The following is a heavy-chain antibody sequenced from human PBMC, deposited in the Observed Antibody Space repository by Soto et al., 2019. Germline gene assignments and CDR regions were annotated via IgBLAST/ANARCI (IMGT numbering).Heavy chain of an antibody. Sequence: GGSLRLSSAASGFTFSSYAMSWVRQAPGQGLEWVSAISGSGGSTYYADSVKGRFTISRDNSKNTLYLQMNRLRAEVTAVYYCAKDSHYDSSGYWPWYYGMDVWGQGTTVTVSS. D-gene: IGHD3-22*01. CDR1: GFTFSSYA. CDR2: ISGSGGST. J-gene: IGHJ6*02. CDR3: AKDSHYDSSGYWPWYYGMDV. V-gene: IGHV3-23*01.